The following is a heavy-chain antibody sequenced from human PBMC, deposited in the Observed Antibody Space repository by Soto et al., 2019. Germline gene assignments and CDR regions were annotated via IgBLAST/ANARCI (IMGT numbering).Heavy chain of an antibody. Sequence: KPSETLSLTCAVSGGSISSSSWWNWVRQPPGKGLEWIGEIYHTGSTNYNPSLESRVTISVDTSKNQFSLKLSSVTAADTAVYYCARQVEPDYDFWSGYDDAFDIWGQGTMVTVSS. D-gene: IGHD3-3*01. CDR1: GGSISSSSW. CDR2: IYHTGST. J-gene: IGHJ3*02. CDR3: ARQVEPDYDFWSGYDDAFDI. V-gene: IGHV4-4*02.